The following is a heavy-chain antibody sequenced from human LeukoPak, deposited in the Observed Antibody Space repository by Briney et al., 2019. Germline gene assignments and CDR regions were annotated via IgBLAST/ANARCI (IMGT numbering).Heavy chain of an antibody. CDR3: ARGFYGVYYFDY. V-gene: IGHV4-34*01. Sequence: SETLSLTCAVYGGSLSGYYWSWIRQPPGKGLEWIGEINHSGATNYNPSLKSRVTIAVDTSKNQFSLRLSSVTAADTAMYYCARGFYGVYYFDYWGQAALVTVST. D-gene: IGHD4-17*01. CDR2: INHSGAT. CDR1: GGSLSGYY. J-gene: IGHJ4*02.